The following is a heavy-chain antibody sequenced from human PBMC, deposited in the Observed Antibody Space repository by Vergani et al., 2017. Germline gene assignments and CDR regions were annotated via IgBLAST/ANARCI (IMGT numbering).Heavy chain of an antibody. J-gene: IGHJ5*02. Sequence: EVQLVQSGAEVKKPGESLKISCQGSGYSITKYWIAWVRPRPGKGLEWMGIIYAGDSDVRYSPSFQGQVTMSVDKSLSTAYLQWSSLKASDTATYYCAKTHDFSSLYSSYNWFDPWGQGTQVTVSS. D-gene: IGHD3-3*01. CDR2: IYAGDSDV. V-gene: IGHV5-51*03. CDR3: AKTHDFSSLYSSYNWFDP. CDR1: GYSITKYW.